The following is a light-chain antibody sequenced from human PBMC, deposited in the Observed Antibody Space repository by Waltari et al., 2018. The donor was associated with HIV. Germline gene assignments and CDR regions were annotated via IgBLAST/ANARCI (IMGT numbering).Light chain of an antibody. CDR2: GKN. Sequence: SSELTQDPAVSVALGQTVRITCQGGSLRSYYASWYQQKPGQAPVLVIYGKNTRPSGIPDRFSASSSGTTASLTISGAQAEDEADYYCNSRDTSGNHQVFGGGTTLTVL. CDR1: SLRSYY. CDR3: NSRDTSGNHQV. V-gene: IGLV3-19*01. J-gene: IGLJ2*01.